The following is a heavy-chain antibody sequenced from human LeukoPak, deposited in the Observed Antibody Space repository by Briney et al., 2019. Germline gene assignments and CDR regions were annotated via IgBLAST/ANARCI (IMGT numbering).Heavy chain of an antibody. CDR3: ARNARSSTSCYNWFDP. CDR2: IDWDDDK. CDR1: GFSLSTNGMC. V-gene: IGHV2-70*11. Sequence: SGPTLVNPTQTLTLTCTFSGFSLSTNGMCVSWIRQPPGKALEWLARIDWDDDKHYSTSLKTRLTISKDTSKNQVVLTMTNMAPGDTATYFCARNARSSTSCYNWFDPWGQGTLVTVSS. J-gene: IGHJ5*02. D-gene: IGHD2-2*01.